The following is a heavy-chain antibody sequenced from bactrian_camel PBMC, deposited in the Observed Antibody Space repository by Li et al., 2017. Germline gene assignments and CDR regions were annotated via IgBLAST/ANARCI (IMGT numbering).Heavy chain of an antibody. CDR2: ISSTGTT. J-gene: IGHJ4*01. V-gene: IGHV3S60*01. Sequence: HVQLVESGGGSVQAGESLTLSCTVPPYTLDNSDVGWYRQAPAIGNACELVSTISSTGTTYYADSVKGRFTISRDDAENTLFLQLNSLQTEDTAMYYCGKDGGWYYADDWTRPYTSWGQGTQVTVS. CDR3: GKDGGWYYADDWTRPYTS. D-gene: IGHD2*01. CDR1: PYTLDNSD.